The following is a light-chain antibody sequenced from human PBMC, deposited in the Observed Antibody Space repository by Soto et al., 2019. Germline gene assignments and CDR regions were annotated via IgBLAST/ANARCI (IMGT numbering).Light chain of an antibody. CDR3: QHRGRWPRT. CDR1: QSVNDY. Sequence: EIVLTQSPATLSLSPGERATLSCRASQSVNDYLAWYQQKPGQAPRLLIYGASNRATGIPLRFSGSGSETDFTLTISSLEPEDFAVYYCQHRGRWPRTFGQGTKLEIK. CDR2: GAS. J-gene: IGKJ2*01. V-gene: IGKV3-11*01.